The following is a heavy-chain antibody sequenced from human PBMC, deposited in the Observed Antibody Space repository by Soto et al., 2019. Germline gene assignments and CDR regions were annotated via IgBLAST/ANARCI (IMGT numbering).Heavy chain of an antibody. CDR3: AKDPRGASSGWPDPFDY. CDR1: GFTFSSYA. CDR2: ISGSGGST. Sequence: EVQLLESGGGLVQPGGSLRLSCAASGFTFSSYAMSWVRQAPGKGLEWVSAISGSGGSTYYADSVKGRFTISRDNSKNTLYLQMNSLRAEDTAVYYCAKDPRGASSGWPDPFDYWGQGTLVTVSS. J-gene: IGHJ4*02. D-gene: IGHD6-19*01. V-gene: IGHV3-23*01.